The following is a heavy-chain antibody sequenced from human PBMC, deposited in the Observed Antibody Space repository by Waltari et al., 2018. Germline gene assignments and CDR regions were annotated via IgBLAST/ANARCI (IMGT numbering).Heavy chain of an antibody. V-gene: IGHV1-8*01. CDR3: ARRRFLEWLPLGYYGMDV. D-gene: IGHD3-3*01. CDR1: GYTFTSYD. J-gene: IGHJ6*02. CDR2: MNPNSGNT. Sequence: QVQLVQSGAEVKKPGASVKVSCKASGYTFTSYDINWVRQATGQGLEWMGWMNPNSGNTGYAQECQCRGTMTRNTSISTAYMELGSLRSEDTAVYYCARRRFLEWLPLGYYGMDVWGQGTTVTVSS.